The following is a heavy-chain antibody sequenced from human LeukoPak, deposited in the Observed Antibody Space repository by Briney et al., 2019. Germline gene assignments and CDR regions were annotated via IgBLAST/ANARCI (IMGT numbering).Heavy chain of an antibody. CDR1: GFTFRSHW. J-gene: IGHJ4*02. CDR3: ARGPGGFCSVTSCYTDY. V-gene: IGHV3-7*01. CDR2: IKQDGSEK. D-gene: IGHD2-2*02. Sequence: GGSLRLSCAASGFTFRSHWMSWVRQAPGKGLEWVANIKQDGSEKYYADSVKGRFTISRDNAKNSLYVQMNGLRAEDTAVYYCARGPGGFCSVTSCYTDYWGQGALVTVSS.